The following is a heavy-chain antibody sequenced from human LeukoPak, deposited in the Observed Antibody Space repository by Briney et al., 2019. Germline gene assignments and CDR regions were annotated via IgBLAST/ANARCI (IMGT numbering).Heavy chain of an antibody. CDR1: GGSFSGYY. V-gene: IGHV4-34*01. CDR3: ARGQNGSGSYYNPGPPDY. D-gene: IGHD3-10*01. CDR2: INHSGST. J-gene: IGHJ4*02. Sequence: SETLSLTRAVYGGSFSGYYWSWIRQPPGKGLEWIGEINHSGSTNYNPSLKSRVTISVDTSKNQFSLKLSSVTAADTAVYYCARGQNGSGSYYNPGPPDYWGQGTLVTVSS.